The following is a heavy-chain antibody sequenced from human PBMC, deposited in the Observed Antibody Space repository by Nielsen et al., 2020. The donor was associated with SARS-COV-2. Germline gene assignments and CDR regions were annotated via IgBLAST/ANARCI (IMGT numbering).Heavy chain of an antibody. J-gene: IGHJ5*02. V-gene: IGHV3-23*01. CDR3: ASLGTGTTGWFDP. CDR1: GFTFSSYA. D-gene: IGHD1-7*01. Sequence: GESLKISCAASGFTFSSYAMSWVRQAPGKGLELVSAISGSGGSTYYADSVKGRFTISRDNAKNSLYLQMNSLRDEDTAVYYCASLGTGTTGWFDPWGQGTLVTVSS. CDR2: ISGSGGST.